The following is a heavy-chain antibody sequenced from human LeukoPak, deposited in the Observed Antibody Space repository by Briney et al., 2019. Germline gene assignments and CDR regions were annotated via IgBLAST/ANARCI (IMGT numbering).Heavy chain of an antibody. D-gene: IGHD1-7*01. CDR3: AKGCTNWNYLLDAFDI. Sequence: GGSLRLSCAASGFTFSSYGMHWVRQAPGKGLEWVAVISYDGSNKYYADSVKGRFTISRDNSKNTLYLQMNSLRAEDTAVYYCAKGCTNWNYLLDAFDIWGQGTMVAVSS. CDR2: ISYDGSNK. J-gene: IGHJ3*02. V-gene: IGHV3-30*18. CDR1: GFTFSSYG.